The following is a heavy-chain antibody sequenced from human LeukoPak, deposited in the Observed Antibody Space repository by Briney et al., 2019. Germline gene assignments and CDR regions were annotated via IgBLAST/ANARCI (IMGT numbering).Heavy chain of an antibody. V-gene: IGHV3-30-3*01. CDR1: GFTFGFHG. CDR3: ASGGATVKHDY. D-gene: IGHD4-17*01. Sequence: GGSLRLSCSGSGFTFGFHGVHWVRQAPGKGLEWVAVISSDGTDQRYADSMKGRSSISRDKSKNSLYLQMNSLRAEDTAVYYCASGGATVKHDYWGQGTLVTVSS. CDR2: ISSDGTDQ. J-gene: IGHJ4*02.